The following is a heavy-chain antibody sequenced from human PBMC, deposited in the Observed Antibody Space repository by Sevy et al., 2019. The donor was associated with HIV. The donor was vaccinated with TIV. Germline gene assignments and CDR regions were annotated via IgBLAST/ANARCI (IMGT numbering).Heavy chain of an antibody. V-gene: IGHV4-39*01. CDR1: GGSISTSDFY. CDR2: IFNSGIT. D-gene: IGHD6-6*01. Sequence: SETLSLTCTVSGGSISTSDFYWGWIRQSPGKGLEWIGSIFNSGITYYNPSLKSRVTISVDTSKNQFSLRVNSVTAADTAVYYCARHRFASSSSAFDYWGQGALVTVSS. J-gene: IGHJ4*02. CDR3: ARHRFASSSSAFDY.